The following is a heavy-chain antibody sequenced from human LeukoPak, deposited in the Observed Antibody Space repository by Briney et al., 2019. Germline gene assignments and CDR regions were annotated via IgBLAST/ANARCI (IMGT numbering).Heavy chain of an antibody. Sequence: GGSLRLSCAASRFTFSSYWIHWVRQAPGKGLVWVSRINDDGSSPIYADSVKGRFTISRDNAKNTLYLQMNSLRAEDTAVYYCARETHYHDSGGYCSLHYFDYWGQGTLVTVPS. CDR1: RFTFSSYW. CDR3: ARETHYHDSGGYCSLHYFDY. CDR2: INDDGSSP. J-gene: IGHJ4*02. V-gene: IGHV3-74*01. D-gene: IGHD3-22*01.